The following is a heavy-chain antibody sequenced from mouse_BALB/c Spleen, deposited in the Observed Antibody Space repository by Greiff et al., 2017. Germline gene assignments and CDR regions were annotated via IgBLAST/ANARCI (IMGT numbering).Heavy chain of an antibody. D-gene: IGHD1-1*01. CDR2: IDPANGNT. Sequence: VQLQQSGAELVKPGASVKLSCTASGFNIKDTYMHWVKQRPEQGLEWIGRIDPANGNTKYDPKFQGKATITADTSSNTAYLQLSSLTSEDTAVYYCASPHYCGSSAWFAYWGQGTLVTVSA. J-gene: IGHJ3*01. CDR1: GFNIKDTY. CDR3: ASPHYCGSSAWFAY. V-gene: IGHV14-3*02.